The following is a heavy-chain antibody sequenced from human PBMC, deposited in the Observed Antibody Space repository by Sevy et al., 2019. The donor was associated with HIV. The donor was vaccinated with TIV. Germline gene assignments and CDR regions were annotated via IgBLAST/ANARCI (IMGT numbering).Heavy chain of an antibody. CDR1: EFRFSDFA. V-gene: IGHV3-30*03. CDR3: ARGKVPVASGRMPYYYYYGLDV. CDR2: ISYDGKRT. Sequence: GGSLRLSCAASEFRFSDFAMHWVRQAPGKGLEWVAFISYDGKRTKYADSVKGGVTVSRDNSDKKFYLQMNSLGVEDAAIYYCARGKVPVASGRMPYYYYYGLDVWGLGTTVTVSS. D-gene: IGHD6-19*01. J-gene: IGHJ6*02.